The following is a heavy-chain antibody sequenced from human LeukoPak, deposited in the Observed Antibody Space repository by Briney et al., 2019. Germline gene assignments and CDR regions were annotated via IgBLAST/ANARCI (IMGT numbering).Heavy chain of an antibody. CDR3: VKDNPLDY. Sequence: GGSLRLSCAASGFTVSSNYMSWVRQAPGKGLEWVSVIYSGGSTYYADSMKGRFTISRDNSKNTLYLHINSLRAEDTAVYYCVKDNPLDYWGQGTLVTVSS. CDR2: IYSGGST. CDR1: GFTVSSNY. D-gene: IGHD1-14*01. J-gene: IGHJ4*02. V-gene: IGHV3-66*01.